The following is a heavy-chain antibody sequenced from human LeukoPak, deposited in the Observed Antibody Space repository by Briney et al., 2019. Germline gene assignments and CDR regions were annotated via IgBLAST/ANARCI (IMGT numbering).Heavy chain of an antibody. V-gene: IGHV3-53*01. CDR3: ARHTRDYGDYFDAFDR. J-gene: IGHJ3*01. Sequence: PGGSLRLSCAASGFNVISNYMSWVRPAPGKGLEWVSVIYSGGNTYYADSVKGRFTISRANTKNKMYLHMNRLRAEDTAVYFCARHTRDYGDYFDAFDRWGQGTMVTVSS. CDR1: GFNVISNY. CDR2: IYSGGNT. D-gene: IGHD4-17*01.